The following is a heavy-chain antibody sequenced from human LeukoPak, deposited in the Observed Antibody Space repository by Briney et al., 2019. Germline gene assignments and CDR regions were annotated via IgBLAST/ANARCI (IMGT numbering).Heavy chain of an antibody. CDR3: ATTFPLVPAAIGPTGVSGYDFDY. V-gene: IGHV3-66*01. CDR1: GFTVSSNY. D-gene: IGHD2-2*02. Sequence: GGSLRLSCAASGFTVSSNYMSWVRQAPGKGLEWVSVIYSGGSTYYADSVKGRFTISRDNSKNTLYLQMNSLRAEDTAVYYCATTFPLVPAAIGPTGVSGYDFDYWGQGTLVTVSS. CDR2: IYSGGST. J-gene: IGHJ4*02.